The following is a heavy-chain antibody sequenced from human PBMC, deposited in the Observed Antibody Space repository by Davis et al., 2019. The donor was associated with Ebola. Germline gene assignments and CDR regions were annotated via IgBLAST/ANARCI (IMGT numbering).Heavy chain of an antibody. CDR1: GDSVSINSAG. D-gene: IGHD5-18*01. Sequence: HSQTLSLTCAISGDSVSINSAGWNWIRQSPSRGLEWLGRTYFNSKYYSDYAASVRGRITINADPSKNQFSLQLNSVTPEDTALYYCARGWLRGGMDVWGEGTTVTV. J-gene: IGHJ6*02. CDR3: ARGWLRGGMDV. V-gene: IGHV6-1*01. CDR2: TYFNSKYYS.